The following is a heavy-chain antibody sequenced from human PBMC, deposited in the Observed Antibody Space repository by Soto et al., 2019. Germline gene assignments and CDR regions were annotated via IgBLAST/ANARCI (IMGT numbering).Heavy chain of an antibody. D-gene: IGHD2-15*01. V-gene: IGHV3-23*01. CDR1: GFTFSSYA. CDR3: AKAPDYDDRPGDIVVVVAAIGY. CDR2: ISGSGGST. J-gene: IGHJ4*02. Sequence: GGSLRLSCAASGFTFSSYAMSWVRQAPGKGLEWVSAISGSGGSTYYADSVKGRFTISRDNSKNTLYLQRTSLRAEDTAVYYCAKAPDYDDRPGDIVVVVAAIGYWGQGTLVTVSS.